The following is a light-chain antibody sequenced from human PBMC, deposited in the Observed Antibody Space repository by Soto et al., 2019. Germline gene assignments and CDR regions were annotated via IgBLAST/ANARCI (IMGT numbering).Light chain of an antibody. V-gene: IGLV2-14*01. CDR2: DVS. CDR3: SSYTSSSTLV. Sequence: QSVLTQPLSVSGSPAHSITISCTENSSDVGGYNYVSWYQQHPGKAPKLMIYDVSNRPSGVSNRFSGSKSGNTASLTISGLQAEDEADYYCSSYTSSSTLVFGTGTKVTVL. CDR1: SSDVGGYNY. J-gene: IGLJ1*01.